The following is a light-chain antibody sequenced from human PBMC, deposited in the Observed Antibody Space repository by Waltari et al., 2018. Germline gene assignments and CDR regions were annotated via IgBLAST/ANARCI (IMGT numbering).Light chain of an antibody. CDR1: QSILNSSSNKNH. CDR3: QQYETTPLT. J-gene: IGKJ3*01. Sequence: DILMTKSTDSLSVSLGERATIHCKSRQSILNSSSNKNHLAWYQHKPGQPPRLLISWASSRESGVPDRFSGSGSGTDFTLTISGLQTEDVAVYSCQQYETTPLTFGPGTKVEI. V-gene: IGKV4-1*01. CDR2: WAS.